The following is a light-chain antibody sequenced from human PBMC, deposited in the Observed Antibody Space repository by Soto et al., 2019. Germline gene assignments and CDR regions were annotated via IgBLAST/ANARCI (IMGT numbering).Light chain of an antibody. J-gene: IGKJ1*01. CDR1: QDIKND. CDR2: ASS. CDR3: LQYYNFSWT. V-gene: IGKV1-6*02. Sequence: AIQMTQSPSSLSAFVGDRVTITCRASQDIKNDLGWYQQKPGQAPKLLIYASSNLHSGVPSRFSGSGSVTDFTLAITGLQPEDFATYYCLQYYNFSWTFGQGTKVDNK.